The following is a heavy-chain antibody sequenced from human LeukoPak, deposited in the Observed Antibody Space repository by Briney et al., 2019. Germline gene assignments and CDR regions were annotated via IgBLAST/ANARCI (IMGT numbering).Heavy chain of an antibody. Sequence: PGGSLRLSCAASGFAFNAFNMNWVRQAPGKGLEWVSSITSGGDYIYYADSVKGRFTTSRDNAKNSLSLQLNSLRVEDTAVYYCARGHYDVLAASYKWTPDYWGQGTLVTVSS. V-gene: IGHV3-21*01. J-gene: IGHJ4*02. CDR1: GFAFNAFN. CDR3: ARGHYDVLAASYKWTPDY. CDR2: ITSGGDYI. D-gene: IGHD3-9*01.